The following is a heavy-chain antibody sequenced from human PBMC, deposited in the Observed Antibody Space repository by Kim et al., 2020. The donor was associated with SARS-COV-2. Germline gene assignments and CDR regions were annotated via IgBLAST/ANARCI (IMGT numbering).Heavy chain of an antibody. V-gene: IGHV1-69*13. Sequence: SVKVSCKASGGTFSSYAISWVRQAPGQGLEWMGGIIPIFGTANYAQKFQGRVTITADESTSTAYMELSSLRSEDTAVYYCARYSGYGKGAVDAFDIWGQGTMVTVSS. CDR1: GGTFSSYA. D-gene: IGHD5-12*01. CDR3: ARYSGYGKGAVDAFDI. J-gene: IGHJ3*02. CDR2: IIPIFGTA.